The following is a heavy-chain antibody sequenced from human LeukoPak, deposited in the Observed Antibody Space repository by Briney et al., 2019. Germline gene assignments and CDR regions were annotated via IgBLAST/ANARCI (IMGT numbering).Heavy chain of an antibody. CDR3: ASTERCSTTCPLDY. Sequence: SETLSLTCTVYGESFSGSYWSWIRQPPGKGLEWIGEINHSGSTNYNPSLKSRVIISLATSKNLFSLKLTSMTAADTAVYYCASTERCSTTCPLDYWGQGTLVTVSS. J-gene: IGHJ4*02. CDR1: GESFSGSY. D-gene: IGHD2-2*01. CDR2: INHSGST. V-gene: IGHV4-34*01.